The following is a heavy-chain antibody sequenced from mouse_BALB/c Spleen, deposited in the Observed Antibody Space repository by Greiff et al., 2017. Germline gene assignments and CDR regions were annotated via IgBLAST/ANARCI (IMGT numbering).Heavy chain of an antibody. D-gene: IGHD2-4*01. CDR3: AVKDYDDGWFAY. J-gene: IGHJ3*01. CDR1: GYAFSSSW. V-gene: IGHV1-82*01. CDR2: IYPGDGDT. Sequence: VKLQESGPELVKPGASVKISCKASGYAFSSSWMNWVKQRPGQGLEWIGRIYPGDGDTNYNGKFKGKATLTADKSSSTAYMQLSSLTSVDSAVYFCAVKDYDDGWFAYWGQGTLVTVSA.